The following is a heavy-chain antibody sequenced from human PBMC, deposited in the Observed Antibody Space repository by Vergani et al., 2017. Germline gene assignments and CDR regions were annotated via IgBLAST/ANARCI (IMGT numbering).Heavy chain of an antibody. D-gene: IGHD2-15*01. V-gene: IGHV4-39*01. CDR3: ASKRGACRAAYCHSYDF. Sequence: QVQLQESGPGLVKPSETLSLTCTVSGDSVISTDYHWGWIRQPPGKGLEWIGSMDYSGSTSYHQSLESGISISLETPKNQFSLRLTTGTAADTAVYYCASKRGACRAAYCHSYDFWGPGTLVGVSS. CDR2: MDYSGST. CDR1: GDSVISTDYH. J-gene: IGHJ4*02.